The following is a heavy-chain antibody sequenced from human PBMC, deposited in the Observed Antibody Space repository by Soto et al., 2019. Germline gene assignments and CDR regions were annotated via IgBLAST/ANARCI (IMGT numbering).Heavy chain of an antibody. D-gene: IGHD6-6*01. J-gene: IGHJ4*02. CDR3: AGGIAARPLGY. CDR1: GGSISSGGYS. Sequence: QLQLQESGSGLVKPSQTLSLTCAVSGGSISSGGYSWSWIRQPPGKGLEWIVYSYHRGSTYYHPSLKSRVTSSLDRSKNHSPRRLISVTAADTAVYSSAGGIAARPLGYWGQGTLVTVSS. V-gene: IGHV4-30-2*01. CDR2: SYHRGST.